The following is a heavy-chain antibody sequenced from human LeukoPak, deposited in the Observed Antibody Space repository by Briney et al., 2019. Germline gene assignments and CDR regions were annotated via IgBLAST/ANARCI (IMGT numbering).Heavy chain of an antibody. CDR2: IISNGGST. CDR1: GFTFSSYG. J-gene: IGHJ6*03. Sequence: GRSLRLSCAASGFTFSSYGMHWVRQAPGKGLEFVSAIISNGGSTHYADSVKGRFTISRDNSQNTLYLQMGSLRAEDMAVYYCARITMGATIANFYYYYMDVWGKGTTVTVSS. D-gene: IGHD3-3*01. V-gene: IGHV3-64*02. CDR3: ARITMGATIANFYYYYMDV.